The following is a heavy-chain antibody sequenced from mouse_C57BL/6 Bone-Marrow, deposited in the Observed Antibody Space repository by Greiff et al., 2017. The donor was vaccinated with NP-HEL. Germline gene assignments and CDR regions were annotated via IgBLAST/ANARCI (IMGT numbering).Heavy chain of an antibody. J-gene: IGHJ4*01. CDR2: IHPNSGST. CDR1: GYTFTSYW. Sequence: VQLQQPGAELVKPGASVKLSCKASGYTFTSYWMHWVKQRPGQGLEWIGMIHPNSGSTNYNEKFKSKATLTVDKSSSTAYMQLSSLTSEDSAVYYCPLIYYGNLYAMDYWGQGTSVTVSS. D-gene: IGHD2-1*01. CDR3: PLIYYGNLYAMDY. V-gene: IGHV1-64*01.